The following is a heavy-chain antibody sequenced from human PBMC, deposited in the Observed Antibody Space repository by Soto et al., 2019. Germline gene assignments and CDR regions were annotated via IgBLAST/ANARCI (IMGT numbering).Heavy chain of an antibody. J-gene: IGHJ6*02. Sequence: GESLKISGKGSGYSFTSYWISWVRQMPGKGLEWMGRIDPSDSYTNYSPSFQGHVTISADKSISTAYLQWSSLKASDTAMYYCAREQPEDIVVVPAAQRGYYYYGMDVWGQGTTVTVSS. CDR3: AREQPEDIVVVPAAQRGYYYYGMDV. V-gene: IGHV5-10-1*01. D-gene: IGHD2-2*01. CDR1: GYSFTSYW. CDR2: IDPSDSYT.